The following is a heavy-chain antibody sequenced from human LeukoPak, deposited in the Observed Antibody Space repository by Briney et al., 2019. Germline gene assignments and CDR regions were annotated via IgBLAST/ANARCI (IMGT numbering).Heavy chain of an antibody. CDR1: GFSFSSYD. CDR2: TSASGTLT. CDR3: ARDGTPIYSSEWVYMDV. D-gene: IGHD6-25*01. J-gene: IGHJ6*04. V-gene: IGHV3-48*03. Sequence: GGSMRLSCAAYGFSFSSYDMNWDRQVQGEVREWISYTSASGTLTPYTDSGEGRFTISRDNAKNSLYLQMNSLRGEDTAVYYCARDGTPIYSSEWVYMDVWGKGTAVTISS.